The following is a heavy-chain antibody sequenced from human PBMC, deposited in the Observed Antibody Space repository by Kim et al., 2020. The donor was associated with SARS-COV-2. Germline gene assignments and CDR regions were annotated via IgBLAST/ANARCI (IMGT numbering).Heavy chain of an antibody. D-gene: IGHD2-15*01. Sequence: GGSLRLSCAASGFTFSTYTMNWVRQAPGMGLEWVSYISANSRNIYYADSVKGRFTIFRDNAKNLLYLQMNSLRDEDTAVYYGARDYYSRIDYWGQGTPV. J-gene: IGHJ4*02. CDR2: ISANSRNI. CDR3: ARDYYSRIDY. V-gene: IGHV3-48*02. CDR1: GFTFSTYT.